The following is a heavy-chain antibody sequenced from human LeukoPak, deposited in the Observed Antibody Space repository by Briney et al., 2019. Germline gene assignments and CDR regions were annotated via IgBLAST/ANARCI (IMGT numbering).Heavy chain of an antibody. J-gene: IGHJ4*02. D-gene: IGHD3-22*01. Sequence: ASVKDSCKASGYTFTGYYMHWVRQAPGQGLEWMGWINPNSGGTNYAQKFQGRVTMTRDTSISTAYMELSRLRSDDTAVYYCARDLRDRRYYYDSSGYYDYWGQGTLVTVSS. V-gene: IGHV1-2*02. CDR1: GYTFTGYY. CDR2: INPNSGGT. CDR3: ARDLRDRRYYYDSSGYYDY.